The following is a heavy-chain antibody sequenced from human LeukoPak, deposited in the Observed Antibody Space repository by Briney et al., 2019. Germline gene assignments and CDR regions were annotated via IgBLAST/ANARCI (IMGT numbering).Heavy chain of an antibody. CDR3: ARGRNSMVRGVMLFDP. V-gene: IGHV3-11*01. D-gene: IGHD3-10*01. J-gene: IGHJ5*02. CDR1: GFTFSDYY. CDR2: ISSSGSTI. Sequence: GGSLRLSCAASGFTFSDYYMSWIRQAPGKGLEWVSYISSSGSTIYYADSVKGRFTISRDNAKNSLYLQMNSLRAEDTAVYYCARGRNSMVRGVMLFDPWGQGTLVTVSS.